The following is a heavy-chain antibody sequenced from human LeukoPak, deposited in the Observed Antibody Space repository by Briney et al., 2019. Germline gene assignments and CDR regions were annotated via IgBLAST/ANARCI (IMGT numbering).Heavy chain of an antibody. V-gene: IGHV1-18*01. CDR3: ASWRVRGIFDY. Sequence: ASVKVSCKASGYTFTSYGISWVRQPPGQGLEWMGWISAYNGNTNYAQKLQGRVTMTTDTSTSTAYMELRSLRSDDTAVYYCASWRVRGIFDYWGQGTLVTVSS. J-gene: IGHJ4*02. D-gene: IGHD3-10*01. CDR2: ISAYNGNT. CDR1: GYTFTSYG.